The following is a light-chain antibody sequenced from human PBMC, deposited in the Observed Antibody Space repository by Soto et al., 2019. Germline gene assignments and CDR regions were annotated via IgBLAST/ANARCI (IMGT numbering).Light chain of an antibody. J-gene: IGKJ1*01. CDR1: QSVSNSY. Sequence: ELVLAQSPGTLSLSPGKSATLSCRASQSVSNSYLAWYQQKPGQAPSLLIYGASSRATGIPDRFSGSGSGTDFTLTISRLEPEDFAVYYCQQYDSSPRTFGQGTKVDIK. V-gene: IGKV3-20*01. CDR3: QQYDSSPRT. CDR2: GAS.